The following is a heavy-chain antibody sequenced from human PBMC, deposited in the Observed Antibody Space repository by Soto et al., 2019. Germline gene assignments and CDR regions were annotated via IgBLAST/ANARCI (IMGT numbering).Heavy chain of an antibody. CDR2: ISGSGGST. Sequence: TGGSLRVSCAASGFTFSSYARSWVRQAPGKGLEWVSAISGSGGSTYYADSVKGRFTISRDNSKNTLYLQMNSLRAEDTAVYYCAKLRYCSSTSSYEGCYYYYMDVWGKGTTVTVSS. CDR1: GFTFSSYA. V-gene: IGHV3-23*01. CDR3: AKLRYCSSTSSYEGCYYYYMDV. J-gene: IGHJ6*03. D-gene: IGHD2-2*01.